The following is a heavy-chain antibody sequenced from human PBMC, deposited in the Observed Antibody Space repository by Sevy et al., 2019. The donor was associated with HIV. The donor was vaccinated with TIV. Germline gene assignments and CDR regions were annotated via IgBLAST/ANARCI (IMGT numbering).Heavy chain of an antibody. D-gene: IGHD2-21*02. CDR3: AYGDYYFDY. Sequence: GGCLRLSCAASGFTFRTYGMQCVRQAPGKGLEWVAFIRYDGNNKYYTDSVKGRFTISRDNSKNTLYLHMNSLRAEDTAVYYRAYGDYYFDYWGQGTLVTVSS. CDR2: IRYDGNNK. CDR1: GFTFRTYG. V-gene: IGHV3-30*02. J-gene: IGHJ4*02.